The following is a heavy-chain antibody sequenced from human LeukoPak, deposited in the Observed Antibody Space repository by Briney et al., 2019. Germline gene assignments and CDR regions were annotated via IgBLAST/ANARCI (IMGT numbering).Heavy chain of an antibody. CDR1: GYTFTGYY. D-gene: IGHD2-15*01. CDR3: ARIGSGGSRHFDY. V-gene: IGHV1-2*02. CDR2: INPNSGGT. J-gene: IGHJ4*02. Sequence: GASVKVSCKASGYTFTGYYMHWLPQAPGQGLEWMGWINPNSGGTNYAQKFQGRVTMPRDTAISTAYMELSRLRSDDTAVYYCARIGSGGSRHFDYWGQGTLVTVSS.